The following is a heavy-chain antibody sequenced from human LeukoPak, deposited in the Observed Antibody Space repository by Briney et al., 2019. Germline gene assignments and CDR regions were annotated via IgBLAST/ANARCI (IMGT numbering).Heavy chain of an antibody. V-gene: IGHV3-43*02. D-gene: IGHD2-21*02. CDR1: GFTFNDFV. Sequence: GGSLRLSCTASGFTFNDFVMQWVRQVPGKGLEWVAPISGAGGTTDYACSVEGRFTISRDNTQKSLFLEMNNLGTEDTALYYCAKSGLGDHGIFTGRGSPYYYYYLDVWGKGTTVIVS. CDR3: AKSGLGDHGIFTGRGSPYYYYYLDV. CDR2: ISGAGGTT. J-gene: IGHJ6*03.